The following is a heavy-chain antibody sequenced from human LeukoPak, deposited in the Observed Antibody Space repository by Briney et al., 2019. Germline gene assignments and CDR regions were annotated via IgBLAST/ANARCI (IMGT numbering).Heavy chain of an antibody. CDR3: ARDYGLDIVVVPAALDY. Sequence: GASVKVSCKASGYTFTGYYMHWVRQAPGQGLEWMGWINPNSGGTNYAQKFQGRVTMTRDTSISTAYMELSRLRSDDTAVYYCARDYGLDIVVVPAALDYWGQGTLVTVSS. J-gene: IGHJ4*02. D-gene: IGHD2-2*03. CDR1: GYTFTGYY. CDR2: INPNSGGT. V-gene: IGHV1-2*02.